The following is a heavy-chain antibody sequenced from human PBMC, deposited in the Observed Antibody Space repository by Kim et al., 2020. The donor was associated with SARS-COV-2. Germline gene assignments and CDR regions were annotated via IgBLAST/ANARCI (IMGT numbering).Heavy chain of an antibody. Sequence: ASVKVSCKASGYTFTSYTIHWVRQAPGQRLEWMGRINPGNDYREYSQNFQGRVTITRDTSARIVYMELSSLRSEDTAVYYCTRGSCGGGSCFLRERFDPWRQGTVVTASS. D-gene: IGHD2-15*01. J-gene: IGHJ5*02. CDR1: GYTFTSYT. V-gene: IGHV1-3*01. CDR3: TRGSCGGGSCFLRERFDP. CDR2: INPGNDYR.